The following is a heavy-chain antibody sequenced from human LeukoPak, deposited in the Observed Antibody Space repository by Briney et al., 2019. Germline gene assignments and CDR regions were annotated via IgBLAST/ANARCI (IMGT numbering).Heavy chain of an antibody. Sequence: GGPLRLSCEASGFSLSRYWMTWVRQPPGKGPEWVANIKQDESERYSVHSVKGRFTISRENAKNSVYLQMNSLRAEDTAVYYCAREKFEQWLVGRPLRYYYYMDVWGKGTTVTVSS. CDR2: IKQDESER. D-gene: IGHD6-19*01. CDR3: AREKFEQWLVGRPLRYYYYMDV. V-gene: IGHV3-7*01. CDR1: GFSLSRYW. J-gene: IGHJ6*03.